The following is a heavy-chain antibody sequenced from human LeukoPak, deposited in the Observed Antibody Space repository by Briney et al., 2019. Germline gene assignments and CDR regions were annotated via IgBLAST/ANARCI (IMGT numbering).Heavy chain of an antibody. J-gene: IGHJ3*02. CDR3: ARRGWLLWFGEPKNDAFDI. D-gene: IGHD3-10*01. CDR1: GYSFTSYW. Sequence: GESLKISCKGSGYSFTSYWIGWVRQMPGKGLEWMGIIYSGDSDTRYSPSFQGQVTISADKSISTAYLQWSSLKASDTAMYYCARRGWLLWFGEPKNDAFDIWGQGTMVTVSS. V-gene: IGHV5-51*01. CDR2: IYSGDSDT.